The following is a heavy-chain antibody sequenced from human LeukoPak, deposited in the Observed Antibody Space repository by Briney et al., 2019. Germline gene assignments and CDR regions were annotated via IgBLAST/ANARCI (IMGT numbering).Heavy chain of an antibody. CDR1: GFNVDDYA. Sequence: GGSLRLSCVASGFNVDDYALHWVRQAPGKGLEWISLISGDGKTTHYANSVKGRFTISRDNSENSLYLRMSSLRSEDTALYYCAKGVRPGTYYNCFDSWGQGTLVTVSS. D-gene: IGHD1-26*01. CDR2: ISGDGKTT. V-gene: IGHV3-43*02. J-gene: IGHJ5*01. CDR3: AKGVRPGTYYNCFDS.